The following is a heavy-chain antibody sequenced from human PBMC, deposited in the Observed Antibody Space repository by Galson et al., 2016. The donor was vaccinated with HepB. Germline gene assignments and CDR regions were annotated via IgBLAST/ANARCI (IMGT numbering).Heavy chain of an antibody. D-gene: IGHD3-22*01. CDR3: AREGDYYDSSAYSVYVDY. J-gene: IGHJ4*02. CDR2: INTNTGNP. Sequence: SVKVSCKASGYTFTTYSMNWVRQAPGQGLEWMGWINTNTGNPTYAQGFTGRFVFSLDTSVSTAYLPISSLKAEDTAVYYCAREGDYYDSSAYSVYVDYWGQGTLVTVSS. V-gene: IGHV7-4-1*02. CDR1: GYTFTTYS.